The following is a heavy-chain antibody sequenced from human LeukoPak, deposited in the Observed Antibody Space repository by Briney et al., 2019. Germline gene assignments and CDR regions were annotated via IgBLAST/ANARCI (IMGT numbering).Heavy chain of an antibody. J-gene: IGHJ3*02. CDR1: GFTFSSYS. CDR2: ISSSSSYI. CDR3: ARDKGLVIVGATGAFDI. V-gene: IGHV3-21*01. Sequence: MPGGSLRLSCAASGFTFSSYSMNWVCQAPGKGLEWVSPISSSSSYIYYADSVKGRFTISRDNAKNSLYLQMNSLRAEDTAVYYCARDKGLVIVGATGAFDIWGQGTMVTVSS. D-gene: IGHD1-26*01.